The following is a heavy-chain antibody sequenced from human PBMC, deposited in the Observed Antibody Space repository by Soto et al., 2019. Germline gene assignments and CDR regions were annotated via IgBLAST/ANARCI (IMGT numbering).Heavy chain of an antibody. J-gene: IGHJ5*02. V-gene: IGHV4-31*03. CDR1: RAFINSGGFY. CDR2: IFHSGST. CDR3: VRGGIAGHWFDP. D-gene: IGHD2-21*01. Sequence: SETLSLTCSVSRAFINSGGFYYSWIRQPPGKGLEWLGYIFHSGSTLYTPSLRGRLTLSADTSRNQLSLHLTSVTAADTAVYYCVRGGIAGHWFDPWGQEILVTVSS.